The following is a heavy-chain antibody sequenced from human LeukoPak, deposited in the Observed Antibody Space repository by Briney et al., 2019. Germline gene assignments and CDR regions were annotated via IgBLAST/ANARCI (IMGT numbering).Heavy chain of an antibody. J-gene: IGHJ6*04. V-gene: IGHV3-30*18. CDR3: AKDGRQWLSPTFGMDV. D-gene: IGHD6-19*01. CDR2: ISYDGNNK. Sequence: GGSLRLSCAASGFSFSTYGMHWVRQAPGKGLEWVAIISYDGNNKNNADSVKGRFTISRDNSKNTLYLQINSLRAEDTAVYYCAKDGRQWLSPTFGMDVWGKGTTVTVSS. CDR1: GFSFSTYG.